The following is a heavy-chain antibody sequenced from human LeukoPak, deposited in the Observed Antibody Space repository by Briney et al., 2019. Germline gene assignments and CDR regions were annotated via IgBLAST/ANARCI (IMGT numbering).Heavy chain of an antibody. CDR3: ARGKASQSTNYFGY. V-gene: IGHV1-18*01. CDR2: ISAYNGNT. CDR1: GYTFTTYG. D-gene: IGHD5/OR15-5a*01. Sequence: ASVKVSCKASGYTFTTYGISWVRQAPGQGLEWMGWISAYNGNTNYAQKLQGRVTMTPDTSTSTAYMELRSLRSDDTAVYYCARGKASQSTNYFGYWGQGTLVTVSS. J-gene: IGHJ4*02.